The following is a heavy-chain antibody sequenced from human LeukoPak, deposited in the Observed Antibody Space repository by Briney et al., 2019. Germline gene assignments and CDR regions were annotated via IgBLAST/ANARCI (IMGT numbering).Heavy chain of an antibody. V-gene: IGHV3-48*03. D-gene: IGHD3-10*01. J-gene: IGHJ6*04. CDR3: ARDPALLWFGELLHYYYGMDV. CDR2: ISSSGSTI. CDR1: GFTFSSHE. Sequence: PGGSLRLSCAASGFTFSSHEMNWVRQAPGKGLEWVSCISSSGSTIYYADSVKGRFTISRDNAKNSLYLQMNSLRAEDTAVYYCARDPALLWFGELLHYYYGMDVWGKGTTVTVSS.